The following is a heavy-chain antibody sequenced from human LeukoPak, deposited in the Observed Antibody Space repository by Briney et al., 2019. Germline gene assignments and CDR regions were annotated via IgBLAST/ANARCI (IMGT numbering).Heavy chain of an antibody. J-gene: IGHJ6*02. V-gene: IGHV1-18*01. D-gene: IGHD3-9*01. CDR2: VSADNGDT. CDR3: ARGREYYDILTGPQPYGMDV. Sequence: GASVKVSRKASGYSFNTYGISWVRQAPGQGLEWMGWVSADNGDTNYAQKLQGRVTMTTDTSTSTAYMELRSLRSDDTAVYYCARGREYYDILTGPQPYGMDVWGQGTTVTVSS. CDR1: GYSFNTYG.